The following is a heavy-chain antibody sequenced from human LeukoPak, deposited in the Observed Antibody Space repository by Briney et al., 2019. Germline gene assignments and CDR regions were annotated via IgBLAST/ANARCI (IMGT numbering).Heavy chain of an antibody. D-gene: IGHD6-13*01. CDR3: ARDNIAAAGTGRFDP. CDR2: INHSGST. J-gene: IGHJ5*02. V-gene: IGHV4-34*01. CDR1: DGSFSGYY. Sequence: SETLSLTCAVYDGSFSGYYWSWIRQPPGKGLEWIGEINHSGSTNYNPSLKSRVTISVDTSRNQFSLQLNSVTPEDTAVYYCARDNIAAAGTGRFDPWGQGTLVTVSS.